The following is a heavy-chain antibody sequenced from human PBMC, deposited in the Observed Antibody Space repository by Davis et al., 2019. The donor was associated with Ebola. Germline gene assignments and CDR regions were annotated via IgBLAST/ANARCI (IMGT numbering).Heavy chain of an antibody. CDR3: ARLSAAGYYYYYYGMDV. D-gene: IGHD6-13*01. V-gene: IGHV5-51*01. Sequence: GESLKISCKDSGNSFASHWIGWVRQMPGKGLEWMGIIYPGDSDTRYSPSFRGQVTISADKSISTAYLQWSSLKASDTAMYYCARLSAAGYYYYYYGMDVWGKGTTVTVSS. J-gene: IGHJ6*04. CDR2: IYPGDSDT. CDR1: GNSFASHW.